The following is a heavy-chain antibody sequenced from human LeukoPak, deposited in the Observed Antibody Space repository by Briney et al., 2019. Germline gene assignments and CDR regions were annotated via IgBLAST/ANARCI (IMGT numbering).Heavy chain of an antibody. D-gene: IGHD3-3*01. CDR2: VSGSGGST. Sequence: PGGSLRLSCAASGFSFSNYAMNWVRQAPGKGLEWVSGVSGSGGSTKYADSVKGRFTISRDNSKNTLYLEMSSLRVEDTAVYYSAKDRVFGILIGGGSYYWGQGTQRIVSS. CDR1: GFSFSNYA. V-gene: IGHV3-23*01. J-gene: IGHJ4*02. CDR3: AKDRVFGILIGGGSYY.